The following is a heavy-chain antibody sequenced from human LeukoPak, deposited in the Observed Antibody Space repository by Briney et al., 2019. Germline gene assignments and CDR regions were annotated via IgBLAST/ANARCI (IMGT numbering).Heavy chain of an antibody. Sequence: SETLSLTCTVSGGSISSGSYYWSWIRQPAGKGLEWIGRTYTSGSTNYNPSLKSRVTISVDTSKNQFSLKLSSVTAADTAVYYCARAGMYYYDSSGYYFWFDPWGQGTLVTVSS. D-gene: IGHD3-22*01. CDR1: GGSISSGSYY. CDR2: TYTSGST. CDR3: ARAGMYYYDSSGYYFWFDP. J-gene: IGHJ5*02. V-gene: IGHV4-61*02.